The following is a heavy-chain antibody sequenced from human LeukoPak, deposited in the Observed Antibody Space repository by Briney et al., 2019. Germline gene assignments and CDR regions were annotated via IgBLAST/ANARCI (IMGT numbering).Heavy chain of an antibody. CDR1: GFTFSSYA. CDR3: ARDPGDLIAVAGLDY. J-gene: IGHJ4*02. CDR2: ISGSGGST. V-gene: IGHV3-23*01. D-gene: IGHD6-19*01. Sequence: GGSLRLSCAASGFTFSSYAMSWVRQAPGKGLEWVSAISGSGGSTYYADSVKGRFTISRDNAKNSLYLQMNSLRAEDTAVYYCARDPGDLIAVAGLDYWGQGTLVTVSS.